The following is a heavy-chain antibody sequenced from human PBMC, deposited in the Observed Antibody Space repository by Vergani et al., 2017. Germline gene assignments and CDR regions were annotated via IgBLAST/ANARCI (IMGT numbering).Heavy chain of an antibody. CDR1: GFTFSTYA. Sequence: EVQLLESGGSLKQPGGSVRLSCAASGFTFSTYAMHWVRQAPGQGLEWVSALTGGGGSTYYADSFKGRFIISRDNSRDTLYLQMNSLRPEDTATYYCVKDAGSYENCFDSWGQGTLVTVSS. V-gene: IGHV3-23*01. CDR3: VKDAGSYENCFDS. D-gene: IGHD1-26*01. J-gene: IGHJ5*01. CDR2: LTGGGGST.